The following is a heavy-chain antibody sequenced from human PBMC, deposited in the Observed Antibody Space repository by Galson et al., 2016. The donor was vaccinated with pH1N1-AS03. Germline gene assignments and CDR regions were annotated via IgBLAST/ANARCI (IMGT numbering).Heavy chain of an antibody. Sequence: QSGAEVKKPGESLKIPCKGSGYSFTNYWIGWVRQMPGKGLEWMGIIYPGDSYTRYSPSFQGQVTISSDKSITAAYLQWSNLKASDTAMYYCARHRLSVTHSFSTRGIDVWGKGTTVTVSS. V-gene: IGHV5-51*01. CDR1: GYSFTNYW. CDR2: IYPGDSYT. D-gene: IGHD5/OR15-5a*01. J-gene: IGHJ6*04. CDR3: ARHRLSVTHSFSTRGIDV.